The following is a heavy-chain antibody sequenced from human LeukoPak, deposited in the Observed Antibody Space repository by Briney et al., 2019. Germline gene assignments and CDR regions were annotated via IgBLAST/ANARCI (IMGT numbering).Heavy chain of an antibody. J-gene: IGHJ6*03. D-gene: IGHD3-16*02. Sequence: GGSLRLSCAASGFTFSSYAMHWVRQAPGKGLEWVAVISYDGSNKYYADSVKGRFTISRDNSKNTLYLQMNSLRAEDTAVYYCASNPPYDYVWGSYRHRYYYYMDVWGKGTTVTVSS. V-gene: IGHV3-30*04. CDR1: GFTFSSYA. CDR3: ASNPPYDYVWGSYRHRYYYYMDV. CDR2: ISYDGSNK.